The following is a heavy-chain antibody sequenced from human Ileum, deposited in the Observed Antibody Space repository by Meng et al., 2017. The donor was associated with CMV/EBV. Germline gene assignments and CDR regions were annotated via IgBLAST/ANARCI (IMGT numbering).Heavy chain of an antibody. D-gene: IGHD1-26*01. V-gene: IGHV1-18*01. CDR2: IRGDNGNT. CDR1: GYNFRDYG. CDR3: ARGKPNLVGATGFDH. Sequence: QVLWVQSGGEVKKTGDSVRVSCKASGYNFRDYGVTWVRQVPGQGLEWMGWIRGDNGNTNYAQKFQGRVTMTTDTFTRTAYMQLRTLRSDDSAMYYCARGKPNLVGATGFDHWGQGTLVTVSS. J-gene: IGHJ4*02.